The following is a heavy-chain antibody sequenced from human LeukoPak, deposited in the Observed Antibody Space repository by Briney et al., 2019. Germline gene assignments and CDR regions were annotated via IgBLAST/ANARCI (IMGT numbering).Heavy chain of an antibody. CDR2: INPSGGST. Sequence: ASVTLSCTASGYSFTSYYMHWVRHAPAQGLEWLGIINPSGGSTSYAQKFHGRVTMTRDTSTSTVYMELSSLRSEDTAVYYCARVGLKWELPFDYWGQGTLLTVSS. CDR3: ARVGLKWELPFDY. J-gene: IGHJ4*02. V-gene: IGHV1-46*01. D-gene: IGHD1-26*01. CDR1: GYSFTSYY.